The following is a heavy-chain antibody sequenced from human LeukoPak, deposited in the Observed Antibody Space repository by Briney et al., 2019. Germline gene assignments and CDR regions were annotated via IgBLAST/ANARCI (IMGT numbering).Heavy chain of an antibody. V-gene: IGHV5-10-1*01. D-gene: IGHD1-14*01. J-gene: IGHJ3*02. CDR1: GYSVTLYW. Sequence: KHGETLKISRKGSGYSVTLYWSCWVRQMPGKGLEWMGRIYFSDSYTNYSPCFQGHVTISADKSNGTAYLQWSSLKAADTAKCYCARLVSDAFDIWGQGTMVTVSS. CDR3: ARLVSDAFDI. CDR2: IYFSDSYT.